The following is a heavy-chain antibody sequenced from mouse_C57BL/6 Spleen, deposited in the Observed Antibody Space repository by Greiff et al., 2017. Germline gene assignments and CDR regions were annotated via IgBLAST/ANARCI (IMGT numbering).Heavy chain of an antibody. V-gene: IGHV1-50*01. CDR2: IDPSDSYT. CDR3: ARHGSSYNY. J-gene: IGHJ2*01. CDR1: GYTFTSYW. D-gene: IGHD1-1*01. Sequence: VQLQQPGAELVKPGASVKLSCKASGYTFTSYWMQWVKQRPGQGLEWIGEIDPSDSYTNYNQKFKGKATLTVDTSSSTAYMQLSSLTSEDSAVYYCARHGSSYNYWGQGTTLTVSS.